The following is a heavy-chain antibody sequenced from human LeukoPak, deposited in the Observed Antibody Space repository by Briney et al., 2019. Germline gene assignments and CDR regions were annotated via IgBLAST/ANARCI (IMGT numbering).Heavy chain of an antibody. Sequence: GSVKVSCEASGYXFTGYYIHWVRQAPGQGLEWMGWINPNSGGTNYAQKFQGRVTMTSDTSISTAYMELSRLRSDDTAVYYCARDDGYSYGYDWGQGNRVIVSS. J-gene: IGHJ4*02. D-gene: IGHD5-18*01. CDR2: INPNSGGT. V-gene: IGHV1-2*02. CDR3: ARDDGYSYGYD. CDR1: GYXFTGYY.